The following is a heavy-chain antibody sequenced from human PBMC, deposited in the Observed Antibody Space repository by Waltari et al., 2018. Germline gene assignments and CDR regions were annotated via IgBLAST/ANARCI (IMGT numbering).Heavy chain of an antibody. D-gene: IGHD1-7*01. V-gene: IGHV4-4*07. Sequence: QVQLQESGPGLVRPSETLSLTCTVSGASVTRYSWSWVRQSAGTGPEWIGRIHSDGSTHYSPSLKSRVTISLDTSKNEFSLRLSSVTAADTAVYYCARSPLKPGTSGDYYYYYMDVWSKGTTVTVSS. CDR1: GASVTRYS. CDR3: ARSPLKPGTSGDYYYYYMDV. CDR2: IHSDGST. J-gene: IGHJ6*03.